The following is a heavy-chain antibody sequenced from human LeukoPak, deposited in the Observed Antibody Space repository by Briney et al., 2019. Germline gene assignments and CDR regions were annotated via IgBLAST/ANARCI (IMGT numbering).Heavy chain of an antibody. J-gene: IGHJ4*02. Sequence: SGGSLGLSCAASGFTFSNFWMHWVRHTPGKGLVWVSRINSDGSSTTYADSVKGRFTISRDNAKNTLYLQMNSLRAEDTAVYYCARDVWGTFDYWGQGTLVTVSS. D-gene: IGHD1/OR15-1a*01. CDR2: INSDGSST. V-gene: IGHV3-74*01. CDR1: GFTFSNFW. CDR3: ARDVWGTFDY.